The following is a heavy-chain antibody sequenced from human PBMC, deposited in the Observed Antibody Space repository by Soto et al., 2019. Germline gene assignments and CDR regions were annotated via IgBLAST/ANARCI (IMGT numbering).Heavy chain of an antibody. Sequence: PGESLKISCKASGYNFTAFWIHWVRQTPGKGLEWLGKIDPSDSYTNYSPSFEGHVTISTDKSTTTAFLQWSSLRASDTALYHCARVHKNWFDSWAQGTMVTVSS. CDR1: GYNFTAFW. CDR3: ARVHKNWFDS. J-gene: IGHJ5*01. CDR2: IDPSDSYT. V-gene: IGHV5-10-1*01.